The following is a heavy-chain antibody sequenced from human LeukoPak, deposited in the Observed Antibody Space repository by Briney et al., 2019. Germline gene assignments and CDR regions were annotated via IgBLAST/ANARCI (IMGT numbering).Heavy chain of an antibody. J-gene: IGHJ4*02. CDR1: GYSISSGYY. CDR2: IYHSGST. V-gene: IGHV4-38-2*01. D-gene: IGHD1-1*01. CDR3: ARSHWRDY. Sequence: SETLSLTCAVSGYSISSGYYWGWIRQPPGKGLEWIGSIYHSGSTYYNPSLKSRVTISVDTSKNQFSLKLSSVTAADTAVYYCARSHWRDYWGQGTLVTVSS.